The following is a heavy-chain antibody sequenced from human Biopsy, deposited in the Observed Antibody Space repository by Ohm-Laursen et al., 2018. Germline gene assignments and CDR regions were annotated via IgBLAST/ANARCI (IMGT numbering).Heavy chain of an antibody. Sequence: TLSLTCAVSGGSINSNFWTWIRQPPGKGLEWIGYVYYTGSTDYNPSLQSRVTISVDTSKNHFSLRLRSVTPADTAIYYCARDRGYYSDRTVPGYFDLWGRGTLVTVSS. CDR3: ARDRGYYSDRTVPGYFDL. CDR2: VYYTGST. D-gene: IGHD3-22*01. J-gene: IGHJ2*01. V-gene: IGHV4-59*01. CDR1: GGSINSNF.